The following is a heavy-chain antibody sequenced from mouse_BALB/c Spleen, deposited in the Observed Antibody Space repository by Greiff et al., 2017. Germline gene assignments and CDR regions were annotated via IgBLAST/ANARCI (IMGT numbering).Heavy chain of an antibody. J-gene: IGHJ1*01. CDR1: GFTFSDYY. CDR2: ISDGGSYT. D-gene: IGHD4-1*01. V-gene: IGHV5-4*02. CDR3: ARDKTGTRYFDV. Sequence: EVKVVESGGGLVKPGGSLKLSCAASGFTFSDYYMYWVRQTPEKRLEWVATISDGGSYTYYPDSVKGRFTISRDNAKNNLYLQMSSLKSEDTAMYYCARDKTGTRYFDVWGAGTTVTVSS.